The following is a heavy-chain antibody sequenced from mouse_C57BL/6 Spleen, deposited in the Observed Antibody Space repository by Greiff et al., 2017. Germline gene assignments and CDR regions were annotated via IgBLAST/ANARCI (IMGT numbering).Heavy chain of an antibody. D-gene: IGHD2-1*01. Sequence: QVQLQQPGAELVRPWSSVKLSCKASGYTFTSYWMDWVKQRPGQGLEWIGNIYPSDSETHYNQKFKDKATLTVDKSSSTAYMQLSSLTSEDSAVYYCARGLLGPFAYWGQGTLVTVSA. J-gene: IGHJ3*01. V-gene: IGHV1-61*01. CDR2: IYPSDSET. CDR3: ARGLLGPFAY. CDR1: GYTFTSYW.